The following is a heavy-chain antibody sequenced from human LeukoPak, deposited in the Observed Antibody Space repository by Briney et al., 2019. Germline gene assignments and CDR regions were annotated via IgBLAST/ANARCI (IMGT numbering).Heavy chain of an antibody. CDR2: ISGSGDGT. Sequence: PGGSLRLSCAASGFTFTSYAMSWVRQAPGKGLEWISAISGSGDGTYYTNSVKGRFTISRDNSNYTLHLQMNSLRTEDTAIYYCAKPQRSIAVAGINWYFDLWGRGTLVTVSS. V-gene: IGHV3-23*01. CDR3: AKPQRSIAVAGINWYFDL. J-gene: IGHJ2*01. D-gene: IGHD6-19*01. CDR1: GFTFTSYA.